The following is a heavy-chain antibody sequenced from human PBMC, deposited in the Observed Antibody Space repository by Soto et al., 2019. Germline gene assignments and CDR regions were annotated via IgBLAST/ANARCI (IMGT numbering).Heavy chain of an antibody. Sequence: EVQLVESGGGLVEPGGSIRLSCVASGFTFTKAYMTWVRQAPGKGLEWVGRIKGSHAGGTTDYATSVKGRFTISRDDSKNTLYLKMNSLKTEDTSVYYCATEGGYPGSNFYGAYWGQGTLVNVSS. CDR3: ATEGGYPGSNFYGAY. CDR1: GFTFTKAY. CDR2: IKGSHAGGTT. D-gene: IGHD1-26*01. J-gene: IGHJ4*02. V-gene: IGHV3-15*01.